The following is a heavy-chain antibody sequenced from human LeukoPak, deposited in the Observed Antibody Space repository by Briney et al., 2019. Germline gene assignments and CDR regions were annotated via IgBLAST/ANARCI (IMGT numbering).Heavy chain of an antibody. D-gene: IGHD6-13*01. CDR2: IKQDGGEK. J-gene: IGHJ4*01. CDR3: ARDGTAAGLYFDL. V-gene: IGHV3-7*01. CDR1: GFTFSSYW. Sequence: SGGSLRLSCAVSGFTFSSYWMNWVRQAPGKGLEWVASIKQDGGEKSYVDSVKGRFTISRDNAKNSLYLQMSSLRAEDTVVYYCARDGTAAGLYFDLWGQGTLVTVSS.